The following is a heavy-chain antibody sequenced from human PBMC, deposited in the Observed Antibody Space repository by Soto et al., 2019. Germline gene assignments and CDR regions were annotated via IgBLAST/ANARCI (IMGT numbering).Heavy chain of an antibody. Sequence: ASVKVSCKASGGTFSSYAISWVRQAPGQGLEWMGGIIPIFGTANYAQKFQGRVTITADESTSTAYMELSSLRSEDTAVYYCARDRQLTKRSGYYYYYGMDVWGQGTTVTVSS. CDR3: ARDRQLTKRSGYYYYYGMDV. J-gene: IGHJ6*02. CDR1: GGTFSSYA. D-gene: IGHD6-13*01. V-gene: IGHV1-69*13. CDR2: IIPIFGTA.